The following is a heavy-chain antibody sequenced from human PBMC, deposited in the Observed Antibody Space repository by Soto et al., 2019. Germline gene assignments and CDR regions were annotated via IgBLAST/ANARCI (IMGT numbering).Heavy chain of an antibody. Sequence: ASVTVSCKTSGYTFTGYYVYWVRQAPGQGLEWMGWINPHSGGTDSSQKFQGRVTMTRDTSISTAYMELSRLRSDDTAVYYCAGTSCSSTTCPTNYWGQGTLVTVSS. D-gene: IGHD2-2*01. V-gene: IGHV1-2*02. J-gene: IGHJ4*02. CDR1: GYTFTGYY. CDR3: AGTSCSSTTCPTNY. CDR2: INPHSGGT.